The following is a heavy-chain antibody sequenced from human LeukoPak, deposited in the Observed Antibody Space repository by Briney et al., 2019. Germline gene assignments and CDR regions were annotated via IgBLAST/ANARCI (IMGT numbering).Heavy chain of an antibody. Sequence: SETLSLTCTVSGGSISSGSYYWSWIRQPPGKGLEWIGYIYYSGSTNYNPSLKSRVTISVDTSKNQFSLKLSSVTAADTAVYYCARVGSSSSSWYLTQYYYYYMDVWGKGTTVTVSS. CDR2: IYYSGST. CDR3: ARVGSSSSSWYLTQYYYYYMDV. CDR1: GGSISSGSYY. D-gene: IGHD6-13*01. J-gene: IGHJ6*03. V-gene: IGHV4-61*01.